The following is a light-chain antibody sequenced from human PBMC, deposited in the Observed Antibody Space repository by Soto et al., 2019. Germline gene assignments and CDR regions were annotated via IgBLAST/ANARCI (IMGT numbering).Light chain of an antibody. V-gene: IGLV2-14*01. CDR1: SSDVGGYNY. Sequence: QSVLTQPASVSGSPGQSITISCTGTSSDVGGYNYVSWYQQHPGKAPKLIIYEVSNRPSGVSNRFSGSKSGNTASLTISGPQTEDESDYYCSSYTSSGTLVVFGGGTKLTVL. J-gene: IGLJ2*01. CDR2: EVS. CDR3: SSYTSSGTLVV.